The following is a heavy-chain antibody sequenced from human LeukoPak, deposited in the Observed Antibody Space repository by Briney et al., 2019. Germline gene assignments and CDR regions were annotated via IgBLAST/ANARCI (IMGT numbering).Heavy chain of an antibody. CDR1: GXXVSSXY. D-gene: IGHD3-16*01. J-gene: IGHJ6*02. CDR3: ARGGGLDV. V-gene: IGHV3-7*03. Sequence: LRLSXXXSGXXVSSXYMNWARQAPGKGLEWVASINPSGSVKYYVNSVKGRFTISRDNAKNSLYLQMSNLRAEDTAVYFCARGGGLDVWGQGATVTVSS. CDR2: INPSGSVK.